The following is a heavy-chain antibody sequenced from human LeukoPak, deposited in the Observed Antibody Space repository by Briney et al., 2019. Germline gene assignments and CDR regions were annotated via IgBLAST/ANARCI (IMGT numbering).Heavy chain of an antibody. D-gene: IGHD6-19*01. CDR3: AAASGWYFDS. CDR1: GFIFSSYS. CDR2: ISGSSSTI. V-gene: IGHV3-48*02. J-gene: IGHJ4*02. Sequence: PEGSLRLSCAASGFIFSSYSMSWVRQAPGKGLEWVSYISGSSSTIYYADSVKGRFTISRDNAKNSLYLQMNSLRDEDTAVYYCAAASGWYFDSWGQGTLVTVSS.